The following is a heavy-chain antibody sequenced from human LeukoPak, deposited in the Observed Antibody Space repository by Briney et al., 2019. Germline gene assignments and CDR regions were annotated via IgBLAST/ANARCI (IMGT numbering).Heavy chain of an antibody. CDR3: ATPTRGGIAVTGTFGH. CDR2: INHSGAT. CDR1: GGAFTGYY. D-gene: IGHD6-19*01. Sequence: SETLSLTCAGSGGAFTGYYWSWIRQPPGKGLEWIGEINHSGATNYNPSLKSRVTISVDTSKNQFSLRLTSVSAADTGVYYCATPTRGGIAVTGTFGHWGQGTQVTVSS. V-gene: IGHV4-34*01. J-gene: IGHJ4*02.